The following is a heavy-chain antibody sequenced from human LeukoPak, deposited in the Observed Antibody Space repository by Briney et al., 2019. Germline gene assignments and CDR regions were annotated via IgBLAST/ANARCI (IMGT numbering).Heavy chain of an antibody. J-gene: IGHJ4*02. CDR1: GFTFSSYA. V-gene: IGHV3-23*01. CDR3: AKDRDLRQGYYFDH. Sequence: GGSLRLSCAASGFTFSSYAMSWFRQAPGKGLEWVSAISGSGGSTYYADSVKGRFTVSRDNPKNTLYLQMNSLGAEDTAIYYCAKDRDLRQGYYFDHWGQGTLVTVSS. CDR2: ISGSGGST.